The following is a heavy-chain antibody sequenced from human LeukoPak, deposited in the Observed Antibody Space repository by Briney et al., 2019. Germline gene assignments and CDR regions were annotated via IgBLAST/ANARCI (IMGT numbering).Heavy chain of an antibody. CDR1: GFTFSSYS. J-gene: IGHJ4*02. CDR3: ARRYCSGGSCYTDY. D-gene: IGHD2-15*01. CDR2: ISSSSSYI. Sequence: GGSLRLSCAASGFTFSSYSMNWVRQVPGKGLEWVSSISSSSSYIYYADSVKGRFTISRDNAKNSLYLQMNSLRAEDTAVYYCARRYCSGGSCYTDYWGQGTLVTVSS. V-gene: IGHV3-21*01.